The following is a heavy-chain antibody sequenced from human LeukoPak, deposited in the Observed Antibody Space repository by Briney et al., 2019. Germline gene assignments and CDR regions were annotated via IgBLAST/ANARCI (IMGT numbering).Heavy chain of an antibody. CDR3: ARDKTSGDWGQYYYYGMDV. CDR2: INHSGST. Sequence: SETLSLTCAVYGGSFSGYYWSWIRQPPGKGLEWIGEINHSGSTNYNPSLKSRVTTSVDTSKNQFSLKLSSVTAADTAVYYCARDKTSGDWGQYYYYGMDVWGQGTTVTVSS. CDR1: GGSFSGYY. J-gene: IGHJ6*02. V-gene: IGHV4-34*01. D-gene: IGHD2-21*01.